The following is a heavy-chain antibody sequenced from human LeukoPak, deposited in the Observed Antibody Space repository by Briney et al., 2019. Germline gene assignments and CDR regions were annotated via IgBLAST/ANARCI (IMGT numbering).Heavy chain of an antibody. Sequence: GGSLRLSCAASGFTSSSYTMNWVRQAPGKGLEWVSSISSSSSYIYYADSLKGRFTISRDNAKNSLYLQMNSLRAEDTAVYYCAREYYYDSSGYYYPWGQGTLVTVSS. D-gene: IGHD3-22*01. J-gene: IGHJ5*02. CDR3: AREYYYDSSGYYYP. CDR2: ISSSSSYI. CDR1: GFTSSSYT. V-gene: IGHV3-21*01.